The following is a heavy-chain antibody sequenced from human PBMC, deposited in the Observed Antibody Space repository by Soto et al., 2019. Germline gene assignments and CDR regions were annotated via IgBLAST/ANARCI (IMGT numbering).Heavy chain of an antibody. D-gene: IGHD2-15*01. CDR3: VADCHIARETVRVSC. CDR1: GFTFSNAW. V-gene: IGHV3-15*07. Sequence: PGGSLRLSCAASGFTFSNAWINWVRQTPGRGLEWVGRVKSKNDGGTTDFAAPVKGRFAIQRDDSKNMVYLEMKSLQTEDTAMYFFVADCHIARETVRVSCWGELTLETVS. J-gene: IGHJ4*03. CDR2: VKSKNDGGTT.